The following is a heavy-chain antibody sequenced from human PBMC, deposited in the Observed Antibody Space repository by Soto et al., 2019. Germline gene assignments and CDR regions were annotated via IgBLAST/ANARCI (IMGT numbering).Heavy chain of an antibody. CDR2: IIPIFGTA. V-gene: IGHV1-69*13. Sequence: VASVKVSCKASGGTFSSYAISWVRQAPGQGLEWMGGIIPIFGTANYAQKFQGRVTITADESTSTAYMELSSLRSEDTAVYYCARAGYCSGGSCYTFDYWGQGTLVTVSS. D-gene: IGHD2-15*01. CDR3: ARAGYCSGGSCYTFDY. CDR1: GGTFSSYA. J-gene: IGHJ4*02.